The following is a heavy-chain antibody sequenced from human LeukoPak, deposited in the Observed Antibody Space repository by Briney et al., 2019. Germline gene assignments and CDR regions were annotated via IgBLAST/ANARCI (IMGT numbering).Heavy chain of an antibody. Sequence: GGSLRLSCAASGFTFSGYAMSWVRQAPGNGLEWVSAISGSGGSTYYADSVKGRFTISRDNSKNTLYLQMNSLRAEDTAVYYCAKEEQVVTTFKPFDIWGQGTMVTVSS. V-gene: IGHV3-23*01. CDR1: GFTFSGYA. D-gene: IGHD6-13*01. CDR2: ISGSGGST. CDR3: AKEEQVVTTFKPFDI. J-gene: IGHJ3*02.